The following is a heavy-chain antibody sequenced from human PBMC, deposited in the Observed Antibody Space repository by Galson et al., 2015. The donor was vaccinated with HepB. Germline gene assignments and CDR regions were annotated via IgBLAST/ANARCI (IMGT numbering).Heavy chain of an antibody. V-gene: IGHV4-39*01. CDR3: ARRRTAYGGNSNYYFDY. J-gene: IGHJ4*02. D-gene: IGHD4-23*01. CDR2: IYYSGST. Sequence: TCTVSGGSISSSSYYWGWIRQPPGKGLGWIGSIYYSGSTYYNPSLKSRVTISVDTSKNQFSLKLSSVTAADTAVYYCARRRTAYGGNSNYYFDYWGQGTLVTVSS. CDR1: GGSISSSSYY.